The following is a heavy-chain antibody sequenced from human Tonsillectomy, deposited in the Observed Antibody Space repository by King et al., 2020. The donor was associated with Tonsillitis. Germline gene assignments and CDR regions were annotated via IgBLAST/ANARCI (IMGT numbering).Heavy chain of an antibody. CDR1: GGSISIYY. CDR2: IYYSGST. V-gene: IGHV4-59*01. CDR3: ARDQNYYDSSGYYRGGFDY. D-gene: IGHD3-22*01. J-gene: IGHJ4*02. Sequence: QLQESGPGLVKPSETLSLTCTVSGGSISIYYWSWIRQPPGKGLEWIGYIYYSGSTNYTPSLKSRVTISVDTSKNPFSLKLGSVTAADTAVYYCARDQNYYDSSGYYRGGFDYWGQGTLVTVSS.